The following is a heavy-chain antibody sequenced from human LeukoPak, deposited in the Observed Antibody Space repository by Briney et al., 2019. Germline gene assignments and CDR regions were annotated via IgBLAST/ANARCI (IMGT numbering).Heavy chain of an antibody. CDR2: ISYDGSNK. CDR3: ARTLIEYSSSGGGFDY. Sequence: GGSLRLSCAASGFIFSSYAMHWVRQAPGKGLEWVAVISYDGSNKYYADSVKGRFTISRDNSKNTLYLQMNSLRAEDTAVYYCARTLIEYSSSGGGFDYWGQGTLVTVSS. J-gene: IGHJ4*02. V-gene: IGHV3-30*01. D-gene: IGHD6-6*01. CDR1: GFIFSSYA.